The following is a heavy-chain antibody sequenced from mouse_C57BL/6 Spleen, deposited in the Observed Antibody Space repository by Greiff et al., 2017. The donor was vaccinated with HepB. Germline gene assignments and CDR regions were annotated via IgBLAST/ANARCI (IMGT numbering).Heavy chain of an antibody. D-gene: IGHD6-1*01. V-gene: IGHV1-42*01. CDR3: ASSLYAMDY. CDR2: INPSTGGT. J-gene: IGHJ4*01. Sequence: VHVKQSGPELVKPGASVKISCKASGYSFTGYYMNWVKQSPEKSLEWIGEINPSTGGTTYNQKFKAKATLTVDKSSSTAYMQLKSLTSEDSAVYYCASSLYAMDYWGQGTSVTVSS. CDR1: GYSFTGYY.